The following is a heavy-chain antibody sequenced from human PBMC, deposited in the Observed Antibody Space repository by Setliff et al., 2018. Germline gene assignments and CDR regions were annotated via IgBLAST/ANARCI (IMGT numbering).Heavy chain of an antibody. J-gene: IGHJ1*01. CDR1: GLTFFSYT. Sequence: PGGSLRLSCTTSGLTFFSYTMNWVRQAPGKGLEWVTAITDDGGTTHYADSVKGRFTISRDNSKNTLFLQMNGLRAEDTAVYYCARVGRNQNSGSYRAEFFQHWGQGTLVTVSS. CDR2: ITDDGGTT. D-gene: IGHD1-26*01. CDR3: ARVGRNQNSGSYRAEFFQH. V-gene: IGHV3-23*01.